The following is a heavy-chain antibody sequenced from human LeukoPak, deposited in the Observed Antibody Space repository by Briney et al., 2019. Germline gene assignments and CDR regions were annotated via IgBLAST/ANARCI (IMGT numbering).Heavy chain of an antibody. CDR2: IIPIFGTA. CDR3: ARDQRGSGTTDV. D-gene: IGHD3-10*01. J-gene: IGHJ6*04. CDR1: GGTFSSYA. Sequence: ASVKVSCKASGGTFSSYAISWVRQAPGQGLEWMGGIIPIFGTANYAQKFQGRVTITTDESTSTAYMELSSLRSEDTAVYYCARDQRGSGTTDVWGKGTTVTVSS. V-gene: IGHV1-69*05.